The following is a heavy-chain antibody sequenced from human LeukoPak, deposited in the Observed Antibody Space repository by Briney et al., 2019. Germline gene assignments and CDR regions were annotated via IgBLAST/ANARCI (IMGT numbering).Heavy chain of an antibody. D-gene: IGHD6-19*01. Sequence: GSLRLSCAASGFTFSSYAMSWVRQAPGKGLEWVSSISDSGYATYYANSVKGRFTISRDNSKNTLYLQMNSLRVEDTAAYYCAKVRAPSGWFNSDYWGQGTLVTVSS. CDR3: AKVRAPSGWFNSDY. CDR1: GFTFSSYA. V-gene: IGHV3-23*01. CDR2: ISDSGYAT. J-gene: IGHJ4*02.